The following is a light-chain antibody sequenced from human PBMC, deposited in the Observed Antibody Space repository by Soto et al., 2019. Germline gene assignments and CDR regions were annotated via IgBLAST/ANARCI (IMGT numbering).Light chain of an antibody. Sequence: HSVLTQPASLSGSPGQSITISCTGTSSDVGGYNYVSWYQQHPGKAPKFMIYDVSNRPSGVSNRFSGSKSGNTASLTISGLQAEDEADYYCCSYTTSNTRQIVFGTGTKVTVL. CDR3: CSYTTSNTRQIV. J-gene: IGLJ1*01. CDR2: DVS. V-gene: IGLV2-14*01. CDR1: SSDVGGYNY.